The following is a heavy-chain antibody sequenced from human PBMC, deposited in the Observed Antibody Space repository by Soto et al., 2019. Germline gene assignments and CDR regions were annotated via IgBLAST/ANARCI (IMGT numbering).Heavy chain of an antibody. V-gene: IGHV1-18*01. J-gene: IGHJ4*02. CDR1: GYTFTSYG. D-gene: IGHD2-15*01. CDR3: VVAAQPSYFDY. CDR2: ISAYNGNT. Sequence: QVQLVQSGAEVKKPGASVKVSCKASGYTFTSYGISWVRQAPGQGLEWMGWISAYNGNTNYAQKLQGRVTMTAEKSTSTAYIELRSLRSDDTAVYYCVVAAQPSYFDYWGQGTLVTVSS.